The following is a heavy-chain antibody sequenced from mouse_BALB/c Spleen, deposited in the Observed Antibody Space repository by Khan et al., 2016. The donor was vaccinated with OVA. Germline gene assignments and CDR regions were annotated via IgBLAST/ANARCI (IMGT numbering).Heavy chain of an antibody. CDR3: VRDGAYHRNDGWFAY. D-gene: IGHD2-14*01. V-gene: IGHV1-4*01. Sequence: QVQLKQSGAELARPGASVKMSCKASGYTFTSYTIHWIKLRPGPGLEWIGYINPSNGYSNYNQKFKDKVTLTADKSSTTAYMQLSSLTSDDSAVYNCVRDGAYHRNDGWFAYGGLGTLVTFSA. CDR1: GYTFTSYT. CDR2: INPSNGYS. J-gene: IGHJ3*01.